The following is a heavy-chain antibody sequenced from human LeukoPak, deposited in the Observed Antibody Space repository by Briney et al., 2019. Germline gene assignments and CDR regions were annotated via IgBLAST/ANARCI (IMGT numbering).Heavy chain of an antibody. CDR1: GFTFSSYA. Sequence: GGSLRLSCAASGFTFSSYAMSWVRQAPGKGPEWVSAISGSGGSTYYADTVKGRFTISRDNSKNTLYLEMNSLRAEDTAVYYCAKEARSGYEADFDYWGQGTLVTVSS. CDR2: ISGSGGST. V-gene: IGHV3-23*01. J-gene: IGHJ4*02. D-gene: IGHD5-12*01. CDR3: AKEARSGYEADFDY.